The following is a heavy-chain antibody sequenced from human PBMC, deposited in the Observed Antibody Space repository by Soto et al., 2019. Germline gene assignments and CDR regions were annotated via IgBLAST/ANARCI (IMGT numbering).Heavy chain of an antibody. D-gene: IGHD2-15*01. CDR1: GGSISSSSYY. J-gene: IGHJ3*02. CDR2: IYYSGST. CDR3: AGHQNPPPPRYCSGGSCYSHDAFDI. V-gene: IGHV4-39*01. Sequence: QLQLQESGPGLVKPSETLSLTCTVSGGSISSSSYYWGWIRQPPGKGLEWIGSIYYSGSTYYNPSLKSRVTISVDTSKNHFSLKLSSVTAADTAVYYCAGHQNPPPPRYCSGGSCYSHDAFDIWGQGTMVTVSS.